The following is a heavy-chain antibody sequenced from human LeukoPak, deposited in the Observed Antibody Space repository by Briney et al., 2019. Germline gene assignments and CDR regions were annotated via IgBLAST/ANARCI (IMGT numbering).Heavy chain of an antibody. V-gene: IGHV3-11*01. CDR2: ICDSGRTI. CDR1: GFTLSDYY. Sequence: GGSLRLSCAASGFTLSDYYMSWIRQAPGKGLEWVSYICDSGRTIYYADSVKGRFTISRDNAKNSVYLQMNNLRAEDTAVYYCARDRLGDYDNSGYYDNWGQGTLVTVSS. J-gene: IGHJ4*02. D-gene: IGHD3-22*01. CDR3: ARDRLGDYDNSGYYDN.